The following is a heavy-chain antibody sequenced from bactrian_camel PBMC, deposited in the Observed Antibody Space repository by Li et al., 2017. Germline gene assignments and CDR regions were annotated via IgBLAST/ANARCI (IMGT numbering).Heavy chain of an antibody. V-gene: IGHV3S42*01. Sequence: VQLVESGGGLVQPGGSLRLACTASGFTFSRYAMSWVRQTPGKGLEWLSALNSDGGRIVYADSVKGRFTISRDNAKNTVYLQMNSLKSDDTALYYCASGVITAGFGYWGQGTQVTVS. J-gene: IGHJ6*01. D-gene: IGHD5*01. CDR3: ASGVITAGFGY. CDR1: GFTFSRYA. CDR2: LNSDGGRI.